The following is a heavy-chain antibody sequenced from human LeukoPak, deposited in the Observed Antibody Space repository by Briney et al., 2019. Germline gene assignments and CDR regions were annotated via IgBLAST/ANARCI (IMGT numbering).Heavy chain of an antibody. V-gene: IGHV3-15*01. Sequence: PGGSLRLSCAASGFTFSNAWMSWVRQAREKGLEWVGRIKSKTDGGTTDYAAPVKGRFTISRDDSKNTLYLQMNSLKTEDTAVYYCTTGYITMIVDDAFDIWGQGTMVTVSS. CDR3: TTGYITMIVDDAFDI. J-gene: IGHJ3*02. D-gene: IGHD3-22*01. CDR1: GFTFSNAW. CDR2: IKSKTDGGTT.